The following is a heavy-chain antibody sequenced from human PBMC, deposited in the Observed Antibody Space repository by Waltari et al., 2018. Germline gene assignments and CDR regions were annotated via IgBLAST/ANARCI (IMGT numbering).Heavy chain of an antibody. V-gene: IGHV3-33*01. CDR3: ARDNSPGDWGYYFDY. Sequence: QVQLVESGGGVVQPGRSLRLSCAASGFTFSNYGMHWVRQAQGKGLEWVAVIWYDGSNKYYADAVKGRFTISRDTSKNTLYLRMNSLRAEDTAVYYCARDNSPGDWGYYFDYWGQGTLVTVSS. D-gene: IGHD7-27*01. CDR2: IWYDGSNK. CDR1: GFTFSNYG. J-gene: IGHJ4*02.